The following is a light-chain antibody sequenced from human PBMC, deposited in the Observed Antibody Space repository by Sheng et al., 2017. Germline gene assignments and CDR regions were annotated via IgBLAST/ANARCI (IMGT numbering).Light chain of an antibody. CDR1: QSFSSSY. V-gene: IGKV3-20*01. Sequence: EIVLTQSPGTLSLSPGERATLSCRASQSFSSSYLTWYQQKPGQAPRLLIHGASTRATDIPDRFSGSGSGTDFTLVISSLEPEDFAIYYCQHYGHSPTVTFGQGTRLEIK. J-gene: IGKJ5*01. CDR3: QHYGHSPTVT. CDR2: GAS.